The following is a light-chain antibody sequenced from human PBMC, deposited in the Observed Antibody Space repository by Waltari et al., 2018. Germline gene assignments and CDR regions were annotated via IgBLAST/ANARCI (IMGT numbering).Light chain of an antibody. Sequence: QSVLSQPPSASGAPGQRVTISCSGSSSTIGRATVKLYQQLPGTAPKLLIYNNDQRPSGVPDRFSGSKSGTSASLAISGLQSEDEADYYCVTWDESLNGPVFGGGTKLTVL. J-gene: IGLJ3*02. CDR1: SSTIGRAT. CDR2: NND. V-gene: IGLV1-44*01. CDR3: VTWDESLNGPV.